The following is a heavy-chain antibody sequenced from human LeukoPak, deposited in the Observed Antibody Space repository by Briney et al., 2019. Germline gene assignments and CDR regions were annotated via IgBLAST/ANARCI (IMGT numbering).Heavy chain of an antibody. D-gene: IGHD1-1*01. CDR1: GFPFSSFW. CDR3: ARDERGNWNDTPRY. CDR2: INLDGRST. V-gene: IGHV3-74*01. J-gene: IGHJ4*02. Sequence: PGGSLRLSCSASGFPFSSFWMHWVRQAPGKGLVWVSRINLDGRSTTYADSVKGRFTISRDNAKNTLYLQMNSLRDEDTGIYYCARDERGNWNDTPRYWGQGTLVTVSS.